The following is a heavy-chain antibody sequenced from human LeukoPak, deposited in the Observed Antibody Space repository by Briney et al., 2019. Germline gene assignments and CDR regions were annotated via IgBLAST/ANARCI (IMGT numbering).Heavy chain of an antibody. Sequence: SETLSLTCSVSGSSIIDYYWTWIRQSPGNAPEWIGYTHYSGSSGSSPSLKSRVTMSVDASKSQLSLKLSSVTAADTAAYYCARASLRSSDGAFYYMDVWGTGTTVTVSS. CDR3: ARASLRSSDGAFYYMDV. CDR2: THYSGSS. J-gene: IGHJ6*03. V-gene: IGHV4-59*12. CDR1: GSSIIDYY. D-gene: IGHD3-22*01.